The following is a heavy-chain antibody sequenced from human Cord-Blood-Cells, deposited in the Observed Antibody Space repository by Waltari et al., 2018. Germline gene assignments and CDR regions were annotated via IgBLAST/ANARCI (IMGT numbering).Heavy chain of an antibody. D-gene: IGHD3-3*01. Sequence: QVQLQQWGAGLLKPSETLSLTCAVYGGSFSGSYWSWTRQPQGTGLEWIGEINHSGSTNYNPSLKSRVTISVDTSKNQFSLKLSSVTAADTAVYYCARVYSGNDFWSGYYITDYFDYWGQGTLVTVSS. J-gene: IGHJ4*02. CDR2: INHSGST. CDR3: ARVYSGNDFWSGYYITDYFDY. V-gene: IGHV4-34*01. CDR1: GGSFSGSY.